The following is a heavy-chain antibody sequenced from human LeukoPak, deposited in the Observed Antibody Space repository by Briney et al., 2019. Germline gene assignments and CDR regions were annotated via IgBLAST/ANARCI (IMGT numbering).Heavy chain of an antibody. D-gene: IGHD2-2*02. CDR3: AKLVLGYCSSTSCYNDY. V-gene: IGHV3-23*01. CDR2: ISGSGGST. J-gene: IGHJ4*02. Sequence: GGSLRLSCAASGFTFSSYAMSWVRQAPGKGLEWVSAISGSGGSTYYADSVKGRFTISRDNSKNTLYLQMNSLRAEDTAVYYCAKLVLGYCSSTSCYNDYWGQGTLVTVSS. CDR1: GFTFSSYA.